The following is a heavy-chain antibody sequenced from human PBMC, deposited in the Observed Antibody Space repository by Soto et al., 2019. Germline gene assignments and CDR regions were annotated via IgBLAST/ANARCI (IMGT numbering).Heavy chain of an antibody. CDR1: GGSISSGGYY. Sequence: SETLSLTCTVSGGSISSGGYYWSWIRQHPGKGLEWIGYIYYSGSTYYNPSPKSRVTISVDTSKNQFSLKLSSVTAADTAVYYCAFMVRPNWFDPWGQGTLVTVSS. J-gene: IGHJ5*02. CDR2: IYYSGST. CDR3: AFMVRPNWFDP. D-gene: IGHD3-10*01. V-gene: IGHV4-31*03.